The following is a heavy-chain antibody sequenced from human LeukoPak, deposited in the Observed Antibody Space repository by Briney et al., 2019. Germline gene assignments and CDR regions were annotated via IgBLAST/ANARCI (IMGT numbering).Heavy chain of an antibody. J-gene: IGHJ5*02. V-gene: IGHV4-28*01. D-gene: IGHD3-16*01. CDR3: AAWAENWFDP. CDR2: IYYSGST. CDR1: SNX. Sequence: SNXXGWIRQPXGXGLEWIGYIYYSGSTYYNPSLKSRVTMSVDTSKNQFSLKLSSVTAVDTAVYYCAAWAENWFDPWGQGTLVTVSS.